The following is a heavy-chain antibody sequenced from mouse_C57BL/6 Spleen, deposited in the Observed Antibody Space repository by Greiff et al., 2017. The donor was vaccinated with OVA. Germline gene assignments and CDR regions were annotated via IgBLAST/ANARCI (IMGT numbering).Heavy chain of an antibody. CDR3: ARSYDYDGYWYFDV. CDR1: GYTFTDYY. J-gene: IGHJ1*03. Sequence: VQLQQSGPELVKPGASVKISCKASGYTFTDYYMNWVKQSHGKSLEWIGDINPNNGGTSYNQKFKGKATLTVDKSSSTAYMELRSLTSEDSAVYYCARSYDYDGYWYFDVWGTGTTVTVSS. V-gene: IGHV1-26*01. CDR2: INPNNGGT. D-gene: IGHD2-4*01.